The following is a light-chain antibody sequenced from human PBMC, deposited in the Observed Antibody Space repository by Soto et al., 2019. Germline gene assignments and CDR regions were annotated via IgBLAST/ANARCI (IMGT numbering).Light chain of an antibody. Sequence: AIQMTQSPSSLSASVGDRVTITCRASLGIRNDLGWFQQKPGKAPKLLIYAASSLQSGVPSRFSGSGSGTDFTLTISSLQPEDFATYYCLQDYNYPWTFGQGTKVEIK. CDR2: AAS. CDR3: LQDYNYPWT. V-gene: IGKV1-6*01. J-gene: IGKJ1*01. CDR1: LGIRND.